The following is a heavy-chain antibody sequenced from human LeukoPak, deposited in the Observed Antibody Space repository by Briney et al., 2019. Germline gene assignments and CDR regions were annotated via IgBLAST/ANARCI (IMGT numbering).Heavy chain of an antibody. CDR2: ISGSGDTT. Sequence: QPGGSLRLSCAASGFTFSSYAMSWVRQAPGGGLEWVSAISGSGDTTYHADSVKGRFTISRDNSENRLSLQMDSLRAEDTAVYFCAKDTTAWWYHRAYMDVWGKGTTVTVYS. CDR1: GFTFSSYA. D-gene: IGHD2-15*01. V-gene: IGHV3-23*01. CDR3: AKDTTAWWYHRAYMDV. J-gene: IGHJ6*03.